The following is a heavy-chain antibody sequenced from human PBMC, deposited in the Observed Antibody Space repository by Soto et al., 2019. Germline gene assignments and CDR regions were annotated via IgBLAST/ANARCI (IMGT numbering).Heavy chain of an antibody. J-gene: IGHJ4*02. Sequence: SGTLFLTWAGYGGALRGYYCTWFRQPPGKGVEFIGEINPGAITKYNPSVKSRRTISLHTTKNQVSLKLSSVTAADTAVYCCARSRRKTLLYSSSSGYFDYWGQGTLVTVS. V-gene: IGHV4-34*01. CDR3: ARSRRKTLLYSSSSGYFDY. CDR2: INPGAIT. CDR1: GGALRGYY. D-gene: IGHD6-6*01.